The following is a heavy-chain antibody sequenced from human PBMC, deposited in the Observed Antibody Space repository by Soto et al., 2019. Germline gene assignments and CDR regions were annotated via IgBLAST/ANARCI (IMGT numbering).Heavy chain of an antibody. Sequence: GGSLRLSCAASGFTFDDYGMSWVRQAPGKGLEWVSGINWNGGSTGYADSVKGRFTITRDNAKNSLYLKMNSLRAEDTAVYYCARGERGSSWYSNHDAFDIWGQGTMVTVSS. J-gene: IGHJ3*02. CDR2: INWNGGST. V-gene: IGHV3-20*04. CDR1: GFTFDDYG. CDR3: ARGERGSSWYSNHDAFDI. D-gene: IGHD6-13*01.